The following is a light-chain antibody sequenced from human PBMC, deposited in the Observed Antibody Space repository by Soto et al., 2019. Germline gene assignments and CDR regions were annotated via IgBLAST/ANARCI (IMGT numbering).Light chain of an antibody. CDR3: QQYGTSPWT. Sequence: EIVLTQSPGTLSLSPGERATLSCRASQSVSNSYLAWYQQKPGQAPRLLIYGASGRATGIPDRFSGSGSGTDFTLTISRLDHEDFAVYYCQQYGTSPWTFGLGTKVEIK. V-gene: IGKV3-20*01. CDR2: GAS. CDR1: QSVSNSY. J-gene: IGKJ1*01.